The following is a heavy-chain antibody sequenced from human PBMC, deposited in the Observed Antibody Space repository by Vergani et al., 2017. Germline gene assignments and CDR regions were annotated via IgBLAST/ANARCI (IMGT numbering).Heavy chain of an antibody. V-gene: IGHV3-48*01. CDR2: ISSSSSTI. Sequence: EVQLVESGGGLVQPGGSLRLSCAASGFTFSSYSMNWVRQAPGKGLEWVSYISSSSSTIYYADSVKGRFTISRDNAKNSLYLQMNSLRAEDTAVYYCARDQSLYYDSSGPRFDYWGQGTLVTVSS. J-gene: IGHJ4*02. CDR1: GFTFSSYS. D-gene: IGHD3-22*01. CDR3: ARDQSLYYDSSGPRFDY.